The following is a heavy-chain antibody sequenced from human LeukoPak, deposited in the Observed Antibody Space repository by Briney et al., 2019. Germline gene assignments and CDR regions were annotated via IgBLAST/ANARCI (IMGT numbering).Heavy chain of an antibody. D-gene: IGHD2-2*01. CDR3: AKDRYCSSTSCYLHFQH. CDR2: IRYDGSNK. V-gene: IGHV3-30*02. J-gene: IGHJ1*01. Sequence: GGSLRLSCAASGFTFSSYGMQWVRQAPGKGLEWVAFIRYDGSNKYYADSVKGRFTISRDNSKNTLYLQMNSLRAEDTAVYYCAKDRYCSSTSCYLHFQHWGQGTLVTVSS. CDR1: GFTFSSYG.